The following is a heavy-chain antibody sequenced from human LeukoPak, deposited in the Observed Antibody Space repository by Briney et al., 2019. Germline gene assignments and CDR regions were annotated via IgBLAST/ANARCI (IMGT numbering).Heavy chain of an antibody. CDR3: ARICWFGELYYFDY. CDR1: GGSISSYY. J-gene: IGHJ4*02. Sequence: SETLSLTCTVSGGSISSYYWSWIRQPAGKGLEWIGRIYTSGSTNYNPSLKSRVTMSVDTSKNQFSLKLSSVTAADTAVYYCARICWFGELYYFDYWGQGTLVTVSS. CDR2: IYTSGST. D-gene: IGHD3-10*01. V-gene: IGHV4-4*07.